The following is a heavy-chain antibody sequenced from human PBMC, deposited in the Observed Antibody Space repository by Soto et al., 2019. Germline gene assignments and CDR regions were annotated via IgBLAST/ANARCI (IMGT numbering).Heavy chain of an antibody. CDR2: ISSSSSTI. CDR3: AREGRSYYYYDMDV. CDR1: GFTFISYS. Sequence: GWSLRLACASSGFTFISYSMNWVRQAPGKGLEWVSYISSSSSTIYYADSVKGRFTISRDNAKNSLYLQMNSLRDEDTAVYYCAREGRSYYYYDMDVWGHGTTVTVSS. V-gene: IGHV3-48*02. J-gene: IGHJ6*02.